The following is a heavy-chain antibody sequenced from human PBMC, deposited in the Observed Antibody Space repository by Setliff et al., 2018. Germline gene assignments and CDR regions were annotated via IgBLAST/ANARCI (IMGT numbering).Heavy chain of an antibody. CDR3: ARVDFTMIQGVLGL. CDR2: VYYSGYT. D-gene: IGHD3-10*01. J-gene: IGHJ1*01. Sequence: PSETLSLTCNVSGGPVSSTSHYWGWIRQPPGKGMEWIGSVYYSGYTYYNPSLQSRVTISVDMSKNQFSMKLTSVTAADTAVYYCARVDFTMIQGVLGLWGQGTLVTVSS. V-gene: IGHV4-39*07. CDR1: GGPVSSTSHY.